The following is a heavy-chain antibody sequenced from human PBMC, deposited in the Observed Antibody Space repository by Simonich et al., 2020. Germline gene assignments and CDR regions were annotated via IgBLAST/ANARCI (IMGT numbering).Heavy chain of an antibody. J-gene: IGHJ4*02. CDR1: GFTFSSYE. Sequence: EVQLVESGGGLVQPGGSLRLSCAASGFTFSSYEMNWVRQAPGKGRGGVSYISSSGSTKYYADSVKGRFTISRDNAKNSLYLQMNSLRAEDTAVYYCARHYYGDYYFDYWGQGTLVTVSS. V-gene: IGHV3-48*03. CDR2: ISSSGSTK. D-gene: IGHD4-17*01. CDR3: ARHYYGDYYFDY.